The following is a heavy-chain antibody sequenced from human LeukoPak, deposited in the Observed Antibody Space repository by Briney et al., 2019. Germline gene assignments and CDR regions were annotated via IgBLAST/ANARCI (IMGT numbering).Heavy chain of an antibody. CDR2: IRYDGSNK. CDR3: AKAPQPRWLQPFDY. D-gene: IGHD5-24*01. Sequence: GGSLRLSCAASGFTFSNFGMHWVRQAPGKGLEWVAFIRYDGSNKYYADSVKDRFTISRDNSKNTLYLQMNSLRAEDTAVYYCAKAPQPRWLQPFDYWGQGTLVTVSS. CDR1: GFTFSNFG. V-gene: IGHV3-30*02. J-gene: IGHJ4*02.